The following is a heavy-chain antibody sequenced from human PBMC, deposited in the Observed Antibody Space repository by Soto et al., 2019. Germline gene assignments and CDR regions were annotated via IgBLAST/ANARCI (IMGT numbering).Heavy chain of an antibody. CDR3: ARDGYCSDDRCYRRNDF. CDR2: IKHDGSEK. Sequence: EVQLVESGGGLVQPGGSLRLSCAASGFTFSTYWMTWARQAPGKGLEWVAQIKHDGSEKFYVDSVQGRFTISRDNADNLLHLQMNSLRAEDTAVYFCARDGYCSDDRCYRRNDFWGQGTLVIVSS. CDR1: GFTFSTYW. D-gene: IGHD2-15*01. J-gene: IGHJ4*02. V-gene: IGHV3-7*01.